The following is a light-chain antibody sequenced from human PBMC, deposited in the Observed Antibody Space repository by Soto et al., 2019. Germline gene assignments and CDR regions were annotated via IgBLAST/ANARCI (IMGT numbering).Light chain of an antibody. V-gene: IGKV4-1*01. Sequence: DIAMTQSPDSLAVSLGERATIYCKSSQSVLYSSNNKDYLAWYQQKPGQPPKLLIYWASTRESGVPDRFSGSGSGTDFTLTISTLQAEDVAVYYCQQYYSTPQTFGQGTKVEI. CDR3: QQYYSTPQT. CDR1: QSVLYSSNNKDY. J-gene: IGKJ1*01. CDR2: WAS.